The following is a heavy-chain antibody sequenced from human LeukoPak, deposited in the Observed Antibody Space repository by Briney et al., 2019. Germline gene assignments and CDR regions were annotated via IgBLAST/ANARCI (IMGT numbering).Heavy chain of an antibody. J-gene: IGHJ4*02. CDR1: GFTFSSHW. CDR2: ISSSGTI. CDR3: ARDYYYDSSGLSHY. V-gene: IGHV3-48*01. D-gene: IGHD3-22*01. Sequence: GGSLRLSCADSGFTFSSHWMHWVRQAPGKGLEWVSYISSSGTIYYADSVKGRFTISRDNAKNSLYLQMNSLRAEDTAVYYCARDYYYDSSGLSHYWGQGTLVTVSS.